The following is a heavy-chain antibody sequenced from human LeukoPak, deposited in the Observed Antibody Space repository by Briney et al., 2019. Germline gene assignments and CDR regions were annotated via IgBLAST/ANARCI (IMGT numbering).Heavy chain of an antibody. V-gene: IGHV1-46*01. CDR2: INPSGGST. D-gene: IGHD4-17*01. CDR3: AREGATVTTREGALSSYYYYYMDV. J-gene: IGHJ6*03. Sequence: ASVTVSCKASGYTFTSYYMHWVRQAPGRGLEWMGIINPSGGSTSYAQKFQGRVTMTRDMSTSTVYMELSSLRSEDTAVYYCAREGATVTTREGALSSYYYYYMDVWGKGTTVTVSS. CDR1: GYTFTSYY.